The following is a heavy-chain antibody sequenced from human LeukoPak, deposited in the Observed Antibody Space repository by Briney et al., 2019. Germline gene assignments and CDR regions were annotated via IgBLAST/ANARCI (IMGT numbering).Heavy chain of an antibody. Sequence: KPSETLSLTCTVSGGSISSSSCDWGWIRQPPGKGLEWIGSIYYSGSTYYNPSLKSRVTISVDTSKNQFSLKLSSVTAADTAVYYCARQRSSGWYFDYWGQGTLVTVSS. CDR2: IYYSGST. V-gene: IGHV4-39*01. CDR1: GGSISSSSCD. J-gene: IGHJ4*02. D-gene: IGHD6-19*01. CDR3: ARQRSSGWYFDY.